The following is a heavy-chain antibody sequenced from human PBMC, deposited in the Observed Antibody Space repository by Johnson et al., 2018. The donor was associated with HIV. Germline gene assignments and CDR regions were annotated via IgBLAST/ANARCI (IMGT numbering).Heavy chain of an antibody. CDR2: ISYDGSNK. D-gene: IGHD6-19*01. J-gene: IGHJ3*02. CDR3: ARVGRQWLPRDAFDI. V-gene: IGHV3-30*14. Sequence: VQLVESGGGVVQPGRSLRLSCAASGFTFNNFAMHWVRQAPGKGLEWVAVISYDGSNKAFADSLKGRFTISRDNSKNTLYLQMNSLRAKDTAVYYCARVGRQWLPRDAFDIWGQGTMVTVSS. CDR1: GFTFNNFA.